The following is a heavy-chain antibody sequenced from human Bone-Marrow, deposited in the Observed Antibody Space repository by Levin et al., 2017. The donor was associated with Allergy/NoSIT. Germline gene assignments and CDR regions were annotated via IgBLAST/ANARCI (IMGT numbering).Heavy chain of an antibody. CDR1: EETFTYYD. Sequence: HGESLKISCECPEETFTYYDIYWVRQASGQGLEWMGWMHPNSRRTVYSEKFQGRVAMSTDTSMTTTYMELSRLRPDDTAIYYCVTSGGGSRARYSMDVWGRGTTVTV. D-gene: IGHD2-15*01. J-gene: IGHJ6*02. V-gene: IGHV1-8*01. CDR3: VTSGGGSRARYSMDV. CDR2: MHPNSRRT.